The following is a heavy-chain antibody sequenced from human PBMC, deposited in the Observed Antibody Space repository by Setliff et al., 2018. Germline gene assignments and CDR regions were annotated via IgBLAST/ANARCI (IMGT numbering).Heavy chain of an antibody. CDR3: AKEPAISLTEAIRRSYYDYALDV. Sequence: GASVKVSCKASGYTFSDYGITWVRQAPGQGLEWMGWISNRNGETNYAQMFQGRVIMTTDTSTNTAYMELRNLRSDDAAIYYCAKEPAISLTEAIRRSYYDYALDVWGQGTTVTVSS. J-gene: IGHJ6*02. D-gene: IGHD3-9*01. V-gene: IGHV1-18*01. CDR1: GYTFSDYG. CDR2: ISNRNGET.